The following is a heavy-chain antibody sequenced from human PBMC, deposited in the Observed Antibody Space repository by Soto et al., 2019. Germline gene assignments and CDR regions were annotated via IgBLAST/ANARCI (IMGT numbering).Heavy chain of an antibody. CDR1: GGTFSSYA. CDR3: ARVGGGQLADYYYGMDV. Sequence: WTSVKVSCKASGGTFSSYAISWVRQAPGQGLEWMGGIIPIFGTADYAQKFQGRVTITADESTSTAYMELSSLRSEDTAVYYCARVGGGQLADYYYGMDVWGQGTTVTVSS. J-gene: IGHJ6*02. V-gene: IGHV1-69*13. D-gene: IGHD6-6*01. CDR2: IIPIFGTA.